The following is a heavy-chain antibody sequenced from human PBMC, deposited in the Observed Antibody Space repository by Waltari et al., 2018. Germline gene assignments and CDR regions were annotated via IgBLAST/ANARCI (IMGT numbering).Heavy chain of an antibody. CDR3: ARSPNWRIAARPFDY. J-gene: IGHJ4*02. Sequence: QVQLQQWGAGLLKPSETLSLTCAVYDGSFRSYYWSWIRQPPGKGLEWIGEINHSGSTTYNPSRESRVTIPIDTSKNQFSLKLSSVTAADTAVYYCARSPNWRIAARPFDYWGQGTLVTVSS. V-gene: IGHV4-34*01. D-gene: IGHD6-6*01. CDR2: INHSGST. CDR1: DGSFRSYY.